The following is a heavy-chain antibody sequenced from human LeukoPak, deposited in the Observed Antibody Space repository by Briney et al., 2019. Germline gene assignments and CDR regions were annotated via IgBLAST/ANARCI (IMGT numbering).Heavy chain of an antibody. V-gene: IGHV1-2*02. CDR1: GYTFTGFY. D-gene: IGHD3-22*01. CDR3: ARVGRYYDSTGSLDY. Sequence: GASVKASCKASGYTFTGFYMHWVRQAPGQGLEWMGWINPNSGDTNYAQKFQDRVTMTRDTSISIAYMELSRLRSDDTAVYYCARVGRYYDSTGSLDYWGQGTLVTVSS. J-gene: IGHJ4*02. CDR2: INPNSGDT.